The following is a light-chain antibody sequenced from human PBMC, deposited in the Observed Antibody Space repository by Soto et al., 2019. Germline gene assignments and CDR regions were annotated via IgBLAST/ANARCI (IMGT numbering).Light chain of an antibody. CDR3: CSYAGSSTWV. CDR1: SSDVGSYDL. CDR2: KGS. J-gene: IGLJ3*02. V-gene: IGLV2-23*01. Sequence: QSALTQPASVSGSPGQSITISCTGISSDVGSYDLVSWYQQHPGKAPKLIIYKGSKRPSGVSNRFSGSKSGNTASLTISGLQAEDEADYYCCSYAGSSTWVFGGGTKLTVL.